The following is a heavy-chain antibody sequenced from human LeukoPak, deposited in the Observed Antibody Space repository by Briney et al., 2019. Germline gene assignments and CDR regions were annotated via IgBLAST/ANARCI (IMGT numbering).Heavy chain of an antibody. J-gene: IGHJ4*02. Sequence: GESLKISCKGSGYSFTSYGISWVRQAPGQGLEWMGWISAYNGNTNYAQKLQGRVTMTTDTSTSTAYMELRSLRSDDTAVYYCARDYSIAAAGTLGYWGQGTLVTVSS. CDR2: ISAYNGNT. CDR3: ARDYSIAAAGTLGY. V-gene: IGHV1-18*01. CDR1: GYSFTSYG. D-gene: IGHD6-13*01.